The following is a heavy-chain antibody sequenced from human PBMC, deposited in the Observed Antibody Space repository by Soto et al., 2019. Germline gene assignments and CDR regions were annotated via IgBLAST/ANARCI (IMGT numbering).Heavy chain of an antibody. CDR3: AKDMHYYGSGSYYNYYYYGMDV. J-gene: IGHJ6*02. D-gene: IGHD3-10*01. V-gene: IGHV3-43D*03. CDR2: ISWDGGST. CDR1: GFTFDDYA. Sequence: GGSLRLSCAASGFTFDDYAMHWVRQAPGKGLEWVSLISWDGGSTYYADSVKGRFTISRDNSKNSLYLQMNSLRAEDTALYYCAKDMHYYGSGSYYNYYYYGMDVWGQGTTVTVSS.